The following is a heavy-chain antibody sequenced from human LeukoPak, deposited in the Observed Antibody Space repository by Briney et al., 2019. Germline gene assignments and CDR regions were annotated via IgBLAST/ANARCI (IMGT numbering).Heavy chain of an antibody. D-gene: IGHD3-9*01. Sequence: SETLSLTCTVSGGSISSYYWSWIRQPPGKGLEWIGYIYYSGSTNYNPSLKGRVTISVDTSKNQFSLKLSSVTAADTAVYYCARLVRYHDYWGQGTLVTVSS. V-gene: IGHV4-59*01. CDR3: ARLVRYHDY. CDR1: GGSISSYY. J-gene: IGHJ4*02. CDR2: IYYSGST.